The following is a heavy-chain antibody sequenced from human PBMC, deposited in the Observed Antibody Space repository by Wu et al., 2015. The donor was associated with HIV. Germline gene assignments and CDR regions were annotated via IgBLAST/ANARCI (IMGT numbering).Heavy chain of an antibody. D-gene: IGHD1-26*01. CDR3: AGRRPEWRHFDR. J-gene: IGHJ4*02. CDR2: ISPISETP. Sequence: QVHLVQSGAEVKKSGSSVKVSCQASGGTFTSYAFSWVRQAPGQGFEWMGGISPISETPDYAQKFQGRVTIATDKSTSTVYMEFSSLRSEDTAMYYCAGRRPEWRHFDRWGQGTLVHRLL. V-gene: IGHV1-69*05. CDR1: GGTFTSYA.